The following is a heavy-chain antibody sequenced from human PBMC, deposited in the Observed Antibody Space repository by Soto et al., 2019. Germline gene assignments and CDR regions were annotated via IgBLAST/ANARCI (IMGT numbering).Heavy chain of an antibody. CDR2: IYYSGST. Sequence: SETLSLTSTVSGGSISSGGYYWSWIRQHPGKGLEWIGYIYYSGSTYYNPSLKSRVTISVDTSKNQFSLKLSSVTAADTAVYYCARAVSGGSGGDWFDPWGQGTLVTVSS. CDR1: GGSISSGGYY. D-gene: IGHD2-15*01. J-gene: IGHJ5*02. CDR3: ARAVSGGSGGDWFDP. V-gene: IGHV4-31*03.